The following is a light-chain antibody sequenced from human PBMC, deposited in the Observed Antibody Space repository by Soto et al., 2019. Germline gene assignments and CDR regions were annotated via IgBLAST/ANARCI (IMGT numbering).Light chain of an antibody. J-gene: IGKJ1*01. CDR2: DAS. V-gene: IGKV3-11*01. CDR1: QSVSTY. CDR3: HQRSNGPPWT. Sequence: EVVMTQSPATLSVSPGERATLSCRASQSVSTYLAWYQQKPGQAPRLLIYDASNRATGIPARFSGSGSGTDFTLTISSLEPEDFAVYYCHQRSNGPPWTFGQGTKVDIK.